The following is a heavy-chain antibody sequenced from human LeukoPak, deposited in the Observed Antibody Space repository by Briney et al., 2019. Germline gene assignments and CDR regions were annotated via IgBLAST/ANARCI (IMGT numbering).Heavy chain of an antibody. V-gene: IGHV1-2*02. CDR1: GYTFTGYC. Sequence: ASVKVSCKASGYTFTGYCIHWVRQAPGQGLEWMGCINPTSGVTNYAQTFQGRVSMTRDTSISTAYMELSRLRSDDTAVYYCARQQEVSGYFDYWGQGTLVTVSS. CDR3: ARQQEVSGYFDY. J-gene: IGHJ4*02. CDR2: INPTSGVT. D-gene: IGHD3-16*02.